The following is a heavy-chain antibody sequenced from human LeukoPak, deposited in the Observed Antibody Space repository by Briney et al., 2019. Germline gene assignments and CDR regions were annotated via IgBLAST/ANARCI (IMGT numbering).Heavy chain of an antibody. V-gene: IGHV1-46*01. CDR3: ARASGGDYDY. Sequence: ASVKVSCKASGYMFTVYYMHWVRPAPGQGLEWMGIINPSGGSTSYAQKFQGRVTMTRDTSTSTVYMELSSLRSEDTAVYYCARASGGDYDYWGQGTLVTVSS. CDR1: GYMFTVYY. CDR2: INPSGGST. J-gene: IGHJ4*02. D-gene: IGHD2-21*02.